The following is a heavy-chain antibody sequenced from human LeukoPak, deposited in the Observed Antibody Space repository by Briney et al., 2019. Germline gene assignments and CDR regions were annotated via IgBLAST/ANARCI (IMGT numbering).Heavy chain of an antibody. Sequence: QPGGSLRLSCAPSGFTLSSKWMHWVRQAPGTGLVWVSSIKSDGSWTTYAGSVKGRFTISRDNAKNTLYLQMSSLRAEDTAVYYCARGLLKVGTSGANWFGCWGQGTLVTVSS. CDR2: IKSDGSWT. CDR3: ARGLLKVGTSGANWFGC. D-gene: IGHD1-1*01. V-gene: IGHV3-74*01. J-gene: IGHJ5*01. CDR1: GFTLSSKW.